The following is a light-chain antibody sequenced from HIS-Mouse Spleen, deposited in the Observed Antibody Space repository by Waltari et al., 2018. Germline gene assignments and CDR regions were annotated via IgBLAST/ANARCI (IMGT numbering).Light chain of an antibody. CDR1: SRDVGGYNY. CDR2: EVS. J-gene: IGLJ3*02. Sequence: QSALTQPASVSGSPGQSITISCTGTSRDVGGYNYVYWYPQHPGKAPKLMIYEVSNRPSGVSNRFSGSKSGNTASLTISGLQAEDEADYYCSSYTSSSTWVFGGGTKLTVL. V-gene: IGLV2-14*01. CDR3: SSYTSSSTWV.